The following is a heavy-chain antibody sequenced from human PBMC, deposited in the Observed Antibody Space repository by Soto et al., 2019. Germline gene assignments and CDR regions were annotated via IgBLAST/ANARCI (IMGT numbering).Heavy chain of an antibody. CDR1: GGSINSGGYY. Sequence: QVQLQESGPGLVKPSQTLSLTCTVSGGSINSGGYYWSWIRQHPGKGLEWIGYIYYSGSTYSNPSLKSRATISVDTSKNQCSLKLSSVTAADTAVYYCARQSGFCVVSNYFDYWGQGTPVTVSS. D-gene: IGHD3-3*01. CDR3: ARQSGFCVVSNYFDY. J-gene: IGHJ4*02. V-gene: IGHV4-31*03. CDR2: IYYSGST.